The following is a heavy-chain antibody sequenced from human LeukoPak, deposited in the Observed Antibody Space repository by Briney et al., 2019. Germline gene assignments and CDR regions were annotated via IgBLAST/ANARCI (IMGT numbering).Heavy chain of an antibody. CDR1: GLTFSSYG. CDR2: IRYDGSNK. V-gene: IGHV3-30*02. J-gene: IGHJ6*03. CDR3: AKAPTGIGTGPWRFMDV. Sequence: PGGSLRLSCAASGLTFSSYGMHWVRQAPGKGLEWVAFIRYDGSNKYYADSVKGRFTISRDNSKNTLYLQMNSLRAEDTAVYYCAKAPTGIGTGPWRFMDVWGKGTTVTVSS. D-gene: IGHD1-1*01.